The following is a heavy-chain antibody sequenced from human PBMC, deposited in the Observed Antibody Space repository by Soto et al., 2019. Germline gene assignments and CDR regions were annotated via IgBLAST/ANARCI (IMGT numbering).Heavy chain of an antibody. CDR1: GGSISSGGYY. CDR3: ARESSNYSDAFDI. J-gene: IGHJ3*02. Sequence: SETLSLTCAVSGGSISSGGYYWSWIRQHPGKGLEWIGYIYYSGSTYYNPSLKSRVTTSVDTSKNQFSLKLSSVTAADTAVYYCARESSNYSDAFDIWGQGTMVTVSS. V-gene: IGHV4-31*11. D-gene: IGHD4-4*01. CDR2: IYYSGST.